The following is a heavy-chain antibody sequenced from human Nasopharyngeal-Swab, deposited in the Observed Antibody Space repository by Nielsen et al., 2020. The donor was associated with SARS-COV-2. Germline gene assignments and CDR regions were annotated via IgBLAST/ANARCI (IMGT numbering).Heavy chain of an antibody. Sequence: GGSLRLSCVASGFPFRTYGMSWVRQAPGKGLEWVSAISGSGDISGSGGGTYYADSVKGRFTISRDNSKNTLSLQMNSLRAEDTAVYYCAKDLRGPYFFWGQGTLVTVSS. CDR3: AKDLRGPYFF. CDR1: GFPFRTYG. J-gene: IGHJ4*02. V-gene: IGHV3-23*01. D-gene: IGHD2/OR15-2a*01. CDR2: ISGSGDISGSGGGT.